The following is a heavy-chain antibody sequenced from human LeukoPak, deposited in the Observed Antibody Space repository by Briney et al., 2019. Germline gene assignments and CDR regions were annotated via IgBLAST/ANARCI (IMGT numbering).Heavy chain of an antibody. J-gene: IGHJ4*02. CDR2: IKGDGSEK. CDR3: AKDRGYGEAGIDF. V-gene: IGHV3-7*04. CDR1: GYTFTGYY. D-gene: IGHD6-13*01. Sequence: SCKASGYTFTGYYMHWVRQAPGKGLEWVAIIKGDGSEKAYVDSVKGRFSISRDNAENSVYLQMSSLRAEDTAVYYCAKDRGYGEAGIDFWGQGTLVTVSS.